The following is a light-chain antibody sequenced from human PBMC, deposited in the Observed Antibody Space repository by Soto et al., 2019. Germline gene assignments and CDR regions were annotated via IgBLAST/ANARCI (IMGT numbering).Light chain of an antibody. Sequence: QAVVTQEPSLTVSPGGTVTLTCASSTGAVTSGYYPNWFQQKPGQAPRALIYSTSNKHSWTPARFSGSLLGNKAALTITGAQADDESEYYCVLYMGSGISVFGTGTKLTVL. V-gene: IGLV7-43*01. CDR1: TGAVTSGYY. CDR3: VLYMGSGISV. J-gene: IGLJ1*01. CDR2: STS.